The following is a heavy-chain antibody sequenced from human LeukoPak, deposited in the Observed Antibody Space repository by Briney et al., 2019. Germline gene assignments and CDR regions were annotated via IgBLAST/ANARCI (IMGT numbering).Heavy chain of an antibody. Sequence: SVKVSCKASGGTFSSYAISWVRQAPGQGLEWMGGIIPIFGTANYAQKFQGRVTITTDESTSTAYMELSSLRSEDTAVYYCARQGHYDSSGLFDYWGQGTLVTVSS. J-gene: IGHJ4*02. CDR3: ARQGHYDSSGLFDY. CDR2: IIPIFGTA. CDR1: GGTFSSYA. D-gene: IGHD3-22*01. V-gene: IGHV1-69*05.